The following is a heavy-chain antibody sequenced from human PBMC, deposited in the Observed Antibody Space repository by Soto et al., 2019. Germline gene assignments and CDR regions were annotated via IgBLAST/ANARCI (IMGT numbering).Heavy chain of an antibody. CDR2: IYYNGET. J-gene: IGHJ4*02. CDR1: GVSIRASSYY. CDR3: ARHGSY. Sequence: PSETLSLTCTVSGVSIRASSYYWGWIRQPPGKGLEWIGTIYYNGETFYHPSLKSRTTMSIHTSKNQFSLNMTSVTAADTAVYYCARHGSYWGQGTLVTVSS. V-gene: IGHV4-39*01.